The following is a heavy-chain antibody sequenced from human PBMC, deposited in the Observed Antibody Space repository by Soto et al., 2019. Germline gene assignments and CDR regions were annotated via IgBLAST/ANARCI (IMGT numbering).Heavy chain of an antibody. J-gene: IGHJ6*02. D-gene: IGHD1-26*01. V-gene: IGHV3-13*05. CDR1: GFSFRDYD. Sequence: EVQLVESGGGSVQPGESLRLSCAASGFSFRDYDMHWVRQRTGKGLEWVSALGAARDPYYVGSVKGRFSVSRDNAQNSLFLQMNNRRVYDKAVYFCARAYLGRLPRRAYDYYAMDVWGRGTTVTVSS. CDR2: LGAARDP. CDR3: ARAYLGRLPRRAYDYYAMDV.